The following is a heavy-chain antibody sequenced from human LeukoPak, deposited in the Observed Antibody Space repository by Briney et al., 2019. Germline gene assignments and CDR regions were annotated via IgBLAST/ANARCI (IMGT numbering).Heavy chain of an antibody. CDR1: GHTFTSYG. CDR3: ARGSRYFDWTPKKNWFDP. CDR2: ISAYNGNT. J-gene: IGHJ5*02. Sequence: ASVKVSCKASGHTFTSYGISWVRQAPGQGLEWMGWISAYNGNTNYAQKLQGRVTMTTDTSTSTAYMELRSLRSDDTAVYYCARGSRYFDWTPKKNWFDPWGQGTLVTVSS. V-gene: IGHV1-18*01. D-gene: IGHD3-9*01.